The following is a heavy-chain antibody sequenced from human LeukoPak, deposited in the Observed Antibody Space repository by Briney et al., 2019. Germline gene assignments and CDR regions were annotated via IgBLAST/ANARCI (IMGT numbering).Heavy chain of an antibody. D-gene: IGHD4-23*01. Sequence: GGSLRLSCAASGFTFSDYYMSWIRQAPGKGLEWVSYISSSGSTIYYADSVKGRFTISRDNAKNSLYLQMNSLRAEDTAVYYCAKFYGGNPPTPIYTVLYWYFDLWGRGTLVTVSS. CDR3: AKFYGGNPPTPIYTVLYWYFDL. CDR2: ISSSGSTI. V-gene: IGHV3-11*01. CDR1: GFTFSDYY. J-gene: IGHJ2*01.